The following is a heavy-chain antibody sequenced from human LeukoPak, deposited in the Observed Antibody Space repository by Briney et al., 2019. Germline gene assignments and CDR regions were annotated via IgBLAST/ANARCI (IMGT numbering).Heavy chain of an antibody. V-gene: IGHV3-7*01. CDR3: ARDCSEGFWSGYFDY. CDR2: IKQDGSEK. D-gene: IGHD3-3*01. J-gene: IGHJ4*02. CDR1: GFIFSSYY. Sequence: GGSLRLSCTASGFIFSSYYLTWLRQAPGKGLEWVTNIKQDGSEKMYVDSVKGRFTLSRDNAKNSVYLQMNSLRAEDTAVYYCARDCSEGFWSGYFDYWSRGTLVTVSS.